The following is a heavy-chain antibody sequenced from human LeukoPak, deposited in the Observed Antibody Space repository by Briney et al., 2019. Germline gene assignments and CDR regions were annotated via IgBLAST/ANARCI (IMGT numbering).Heavy chain of an antibody. J-gene: IGHJ4*02. CDR2: ISAYNGNT. V-gene: IGHV1-18*01. D-gene: IGHD3-22*01. CDR1: GYTFTSCG. Sequence: ASVKVSCKASGYTFTSCGISWVRQAPGQGLEWMGWISAYNGNTNYAQKLQGRVTMTTDTSTSTAYMELRSLRSDDTAVYYCARDLGDYDSSGCDYWGQGTLVTVSS. CDR3: ARDLGDYDSSGCDY.